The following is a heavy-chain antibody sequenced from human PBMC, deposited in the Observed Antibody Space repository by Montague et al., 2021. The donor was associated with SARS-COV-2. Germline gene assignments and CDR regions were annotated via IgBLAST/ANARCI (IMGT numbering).Heavy chain of an antibody. Sequence: SETLSLTCSVSGDSINNSRYYWGWIRQPPGKGLEWIGTIYYSGSAYYNPSLKSRVTISVDTSKDQFSLKLNSVTATDTAVCYCARLESTRGVIIRGAFHIWGQGTKVTVSS. CDR1: GDSINNSRYY. D-gene: IGHD3-10*01. V-gene: IGHV4-39*01. CDR2: IYYSGSA. CDR3: ARLESTRGVIIRGAFHI. J-gene: IGHJ3*02.